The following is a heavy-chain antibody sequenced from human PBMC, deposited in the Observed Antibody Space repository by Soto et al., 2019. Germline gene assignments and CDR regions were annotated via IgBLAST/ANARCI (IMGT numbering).Heavy chain of an antibody. CDR1: GFTFDDYA. V-gene: IGHV3-9*01. CDR2: INWNSGSI. Sequence: TGGSLSLSCAASGFTFDDYAMHWVRQAPGKGLEWVSGINWNSGSIGYADSVKGRFTISRDNAKTSLYLQMNSLRAEDTALYYCAKDRGSGSYAANYYYYGMDVWGQGTTVTVSS. J-gene: IGHJ6*02. CDR3: AKDRGSGSYAANYYYYGMDV. D-gene: IGHD3-10*01.